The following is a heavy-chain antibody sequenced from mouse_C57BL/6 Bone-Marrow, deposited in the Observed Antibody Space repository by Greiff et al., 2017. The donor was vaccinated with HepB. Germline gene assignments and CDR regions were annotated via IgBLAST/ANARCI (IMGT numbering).Heavy chain of an antibody. J-gene: IGHJ3*01. CDR3: ARRRGHLEDWFAY. Sequence: QVQLQQPGAELVKPGASVKLSCKASGYTFTSYWMHWVKQRPGQGLEWIGMIHPNSGSTNYNEKFKSKATLTVDKSSSTAYMQLSSLTSEDSAVYYCARRRGHLEDWFAYWGQGTLVTVSA. CDR2: IHPNSGST. CDR1: GYTFTSYW. V-gene: IGHV1-64*01. D-gene: IGHD3-3*01.